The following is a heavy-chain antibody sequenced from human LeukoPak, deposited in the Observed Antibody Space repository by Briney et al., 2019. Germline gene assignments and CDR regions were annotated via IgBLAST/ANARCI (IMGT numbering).Heavy chain of an antibody. CDR2: IGAAGDT. CDR3: ARTINYYYGMDV. V-gene: IGHV3-13*01. D-gene: IGHD3-3*01. J-gene: IGHJ6*02. Sequence: GGSLRLSCAASGFTFSSYDMHWVRQATGKGLAWVSAIGAAGDTYYPGSVKGRFTISRENAKNSLYLQMNSLRAGDTAVYYCARTINYYYGMDVWGQGTTVTVSS. CDR1: GFTFSSYD.